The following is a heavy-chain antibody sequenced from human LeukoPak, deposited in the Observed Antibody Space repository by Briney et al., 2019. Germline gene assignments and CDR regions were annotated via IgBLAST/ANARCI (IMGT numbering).Heavy chain of an antibody. Sequence: PGGSLRLSCAASGFTFSNAWMNWVRQAPGKGLEWVSGISGSGGSTYYADSVKGRFTISRDNSKNTLFLQMNSLRAEDTAVYYCAKGRTAMGTLDYWGQGTLVTVSS. J-gene: IGHJ4*02. D-gene: IGHD5-18*01. CDR3: AKGRTAMGTLDY. V-gene: IGHV3-23*01. CDR1: GFTFSNAW. CDR2: ISGSGGST.